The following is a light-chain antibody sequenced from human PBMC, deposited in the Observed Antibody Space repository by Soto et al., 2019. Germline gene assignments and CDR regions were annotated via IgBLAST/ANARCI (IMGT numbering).Light chain of an antibody. CDR1: QGISSY. CDR3: QQYDNVFT. Sequence: DIQLTQSPSFLSASVGDRVTITCRASQGISSYLAWYQQKPGKAPKLLIYAASTLQSGVPSRFSGSGSGTDFTLTISCLQSEDIATYFCQQYDNVFTFGQGTRLEIK. J-gene: IGKJ5*01. V-gene: IGKV1-9*01. CDR2: AAS.